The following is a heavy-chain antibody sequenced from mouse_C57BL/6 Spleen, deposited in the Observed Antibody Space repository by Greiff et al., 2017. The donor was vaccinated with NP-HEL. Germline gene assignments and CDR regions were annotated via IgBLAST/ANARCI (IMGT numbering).Heavy chain of an antibody. V-gene: IGHV1-55*01. CDR3: AREGDGSSPLWYFDV. J-gene: IGHJ1*03. D-gene: IGHD1-1*01. CDR2: IYPGSGST. CDR1: GYTFTSYW. Sequence: LQQSGAELVKPGASVKMSCKASGYTFTSYWITWVKQRPGQGLEWIGDIYPGSGSTNYNEKFKSKATLTVDTSSSTAYMQLSSLTSEDSAVYYCAREGDGSSPLWYFDVWGTGTTVTVSS.